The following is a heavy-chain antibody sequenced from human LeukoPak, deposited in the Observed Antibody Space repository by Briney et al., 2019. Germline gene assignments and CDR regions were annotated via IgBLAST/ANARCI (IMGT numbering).Heavy chain of an antibody. CDR2: IYHSGST. CDR1: GYSISSGYY. D-gene: IGHD5-18*01. CDR3: ARGGYSYATDY. V-gene: IGHV4-38-2*02. Sequence: SETLSLTCTVSGYSISSGYYWGWIRQPPGKGLEWIGSIYHSGSTYYNPSLKSRVTISVDTSKNQSSLKLSSVTAADTAVYYCARGGYSYATDYWGQGTLVTVSS. J-gene: IGHJ4*02.